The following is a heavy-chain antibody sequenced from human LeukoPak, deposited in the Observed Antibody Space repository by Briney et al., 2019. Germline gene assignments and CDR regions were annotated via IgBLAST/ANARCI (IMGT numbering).Heavy chain of an antibody. D-gene: IGHD3-10*01. V-gene: IGHV1-69*06. CDR1: GGTFSSYA. Sequence: VASVKASCKASGGTFSSYAISWVRQAPGQGLEWMGGIIPIFGTANYAQKFQGRVTITADKSTSTAYMELSSLRSEDTAVYYCARTTMVRGVIEDYWGQGTLVTVSS. CDR2: IIPIFGTA. CDR3: ARTTMVRGVIEDY. J-gene: IGHJ4*02.